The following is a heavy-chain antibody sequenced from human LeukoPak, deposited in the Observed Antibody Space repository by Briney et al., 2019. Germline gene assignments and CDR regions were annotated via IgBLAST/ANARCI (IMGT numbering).Heavy chain of an antibody. V-gene: IGHV1-8*03. D-gene: IGHD3-9*01. CDR1: GYTFTSYD. J-gene: IGHJ6*03. Sequence: ASVKVSCKASGYTFTSYDINWVRQATGQGLEWMGWMNPNSGNTGYAQKFQGRVTITRNTSISTAYMELSSLRSDDTAVYYCARDPPGLRYFDWLLPVYYYYYYMDVWGKGTTVTISS. CDR3: ARDPPGLRYFDWLLPVYYYYYYMDV. CDR2: MNPNSGNT.